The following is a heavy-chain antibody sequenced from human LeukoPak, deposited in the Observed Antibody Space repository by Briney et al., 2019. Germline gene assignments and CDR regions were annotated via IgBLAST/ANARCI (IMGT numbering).Heavy chain of an antibody. V-gene: IGHV1-18*01. CDR3: ARDPYCSGGSCYSDFDY. Sequence: ASVKVSCKASGYTFTSYGISWVRQAPGQGLEWMGWISAYNGNTNYAQKLQGGVTMTTDTSTSTAYMELRSLRSDDTAVYYCARDPYCSGGSCYSDFDYWGQGTLVTVSS. D-gene: IGHD2-15*01. J-gene: IGHJ4*02. CDR1: GYTFTSYG. CDR2: ISAYNGNT.